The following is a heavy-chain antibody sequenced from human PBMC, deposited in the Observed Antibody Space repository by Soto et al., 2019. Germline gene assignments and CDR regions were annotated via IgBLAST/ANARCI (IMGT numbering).Heavy chain of an antibody. D-gene: IGHD2-8*01. CDR3: ARGGLFTTNWYGNWLDP. Sequence: ASVKVSCKATGDTFNTYGITWVRQAPGQGLEWMGWVSPYKDDTKYSQRLQGRVTMTIDTPTSTAYMELRSLRSDDTAVYYFARGGLFTTNWYGNWLDPWGQGTRVTVSS. J-gene: IGHJ5*02. V-gene: IGHV1-18*01. CDR2: VSPYKDDT. CDR1: GDTFNTYG.